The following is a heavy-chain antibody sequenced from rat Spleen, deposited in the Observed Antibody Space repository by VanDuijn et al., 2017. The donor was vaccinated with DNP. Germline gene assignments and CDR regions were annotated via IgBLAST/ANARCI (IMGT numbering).Heavy chain of an antibody. J-gene: IGHJ2*01. Sequence: QVQLKESGPGLVQPSQTLSLTCTVAGFSLTSSNVHWVRQPSGKGLEWMGVIWTGGNPEYNLALKSRLSISRDTSKSQVFLKRNSPRTEDTATYYCAGRPPPTRGPFDYWGQGVTVTVSS. D-gene: IGHD1-4*01. CDR2: IWTGGNP. CDR1: GFSLTSSN. CDR3: AGRPPPTRGPFDY. V-gene: IGHV2-30*01.